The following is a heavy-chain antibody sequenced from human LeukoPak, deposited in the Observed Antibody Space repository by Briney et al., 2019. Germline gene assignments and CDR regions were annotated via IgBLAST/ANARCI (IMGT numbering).Heavy chain of an antibody. CDR2: IYYSGST. J-gene: IGHJ4*02. CDR1: GASFSSSTYY. Sequence: PSETLSLTCTVSGASFSSSTYYWGWIRQPPGKGLEWIGSIYYSGSTYYNPSLKSRVTMSVDTSKNQFSLKLSSVTAADTAVYYCARHAGGIAAAGTRPFDYWGQGTLVTVSS. CDR3: ARHAGGIAAAGTRPFDY. D-gene: IGHD6-13*01. V-gene: IGHV4-39*01.